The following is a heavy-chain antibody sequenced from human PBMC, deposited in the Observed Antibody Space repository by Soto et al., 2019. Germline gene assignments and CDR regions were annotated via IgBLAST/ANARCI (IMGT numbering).Heavy chain of an antibody. D-gene: IGHD6-13*01. CDR3: AHRRIAAAINAFDI. CDR2: IYWDDDK. J-gene: IGHJ3*02. Sequence: QITLKESGPTLVKPTQTLTLTCTFSGFSLSTSGVGVGWIRQPPGKALEWLALIYWDDDKRYSPSLKSRLTITKDTSKNHVGLTMTNMDPVDTATYYCAHRRIAAAINAFDIWGQGTMVTVSS. V-gene: IGHV2-5*02. CDR1: GFSLSTSGVG.